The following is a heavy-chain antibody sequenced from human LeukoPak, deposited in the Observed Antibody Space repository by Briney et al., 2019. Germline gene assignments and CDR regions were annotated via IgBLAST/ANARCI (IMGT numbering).Heavy chain of an antibody. Sequence: NPGGSLRLSCAAFGFTFSSYEMNWVRQAPGKGLEWVSYISSSGSTIYYADSVKGRFTISRDNAKNSLYLQMNSLRAEDTAVYYCAELGITMIGGVWGKGTTVTISS. J-gene: IGHJ6*04. CDR2: ISSSGSTI. D-gene: IGHD3-10*02. CDR3: AELGITMIGGV. CDR1: GFTFSSYE. V-gene: IGHV3-48*03.